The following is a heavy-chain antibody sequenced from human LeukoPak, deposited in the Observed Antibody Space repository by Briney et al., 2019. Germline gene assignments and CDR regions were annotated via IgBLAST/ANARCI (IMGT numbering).Heavy chain of an antibody. Sequence: ASVKVSCKVSGYTLTELSMHWVRQAPGQGLEWMGRIIPIFGTANYAQKFQGRVTITTDESTSTAYMELSSLRSEDTAVYYCARDLGDGYNKFDYWGQGTLVTVSS. CDR1: GYTLTELS. D-gene: IGHD5-24*01. J-gene: IGHJ4*02. V-gene: IGHV1-69*05. CDR2: IIPIFGTA. CDR3: ARDLGDGYNKFDY.